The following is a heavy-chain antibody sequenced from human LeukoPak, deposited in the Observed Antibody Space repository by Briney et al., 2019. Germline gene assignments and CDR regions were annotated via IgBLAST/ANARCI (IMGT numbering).Heavy chain of an antibody. Sequence: ASVKVSCKASGYTFTGYYMHWVRQAPGQGLEWMGWINPNSGGTNYAQKFQGWVTTTRDTSISTAYMELSRLRSDDTAVYYCAREDTAAGYDYWGQGTLVTVSS. D-gene: IGHD6-13*01. CDR3: AREDTAAGYDY. J-gene: IGHJ4*02. V-gene: IGHV1-2*04. CDR2: INPNSGGT. CDR1: GYTFTGYY.